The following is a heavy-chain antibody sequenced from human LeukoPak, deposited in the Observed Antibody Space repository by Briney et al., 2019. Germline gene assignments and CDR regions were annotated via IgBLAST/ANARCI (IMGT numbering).Heavy chain of an antibody. CDR1: GFTFSSYG. CDR2: ISYDGSNK. D-gene: IGHD3-22*01. J-gene: IGHJ5*02. Sequence: GRSLRLFCAASGFTFSSYGMHWVRQAPGKGLEWVAVISYDGSNKYYADSVKGRFTISRDNSKNTLYLQMNSLRAEDTAVYYCARGKEGYYDSSGYYGWFDPWGQGTLVTVSS. CDR3: ARGKEGYYDSSGYYGWFDP. V-gene: IGHV3-30*03.